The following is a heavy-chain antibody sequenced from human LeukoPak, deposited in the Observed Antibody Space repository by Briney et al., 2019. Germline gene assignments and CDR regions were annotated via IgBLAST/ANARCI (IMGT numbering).Heavy chain of an antibody. J-gene: IGHJ4*02. Sequence: SETLSLTCTVSGYSISSGYYWGWIRQPPGKGLEWTGSIDHSGSTYYNPSLKSRITISVDTSKNQFSLKLSSVTAADTAVYYCARAGNTRFDYWGQGTLVTVSS. CDR1: GYSISSGYY. CDR2: IDHSGST. D-gene: IGHD2/OR15-2a*01. V-gene: IGHV4-38-2*02. CDR3: ARAGNTRFDY.